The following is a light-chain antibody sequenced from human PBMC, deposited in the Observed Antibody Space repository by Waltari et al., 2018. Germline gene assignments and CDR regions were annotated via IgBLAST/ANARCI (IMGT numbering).Light chain of an antibody. CDR1: RTVNSN. CDR3: QQFYDWPLT. CDR2: GPS. J-gene: IGKJ4*01. V-gene: IGKV3-15*01. Sequence: IVMTQSPATLSVSPGESVPLSCRASRTVNSNLAWYQQKPGQAPRLLIYGPSTRATGIPARFSGTGSGTEFTLTISSVQSADFAVYYCQQFYDWPLTFGGGTKVELK.